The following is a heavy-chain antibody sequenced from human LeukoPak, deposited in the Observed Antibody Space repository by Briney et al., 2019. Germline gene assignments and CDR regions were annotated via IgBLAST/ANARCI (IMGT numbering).Heavy chain of an antibody. J-gene: IGHJ4*02. CDR3: ARDVYDILTGYPY. CDR1: GGTFSSYA. Sequence: SVKVSCKASGGTFSSYAISWVRQAPGQGLEWMGGIIPIFGTANYAQKFQGRVTITADESTSTAYMELSSLRAEDTAMYYCARDVYDILTGYPYWGQGTLVTVSS. CDR2: IIPIFGTA. V-gene: IGHV1-69*13. D-gene: IGHD3-9*01.